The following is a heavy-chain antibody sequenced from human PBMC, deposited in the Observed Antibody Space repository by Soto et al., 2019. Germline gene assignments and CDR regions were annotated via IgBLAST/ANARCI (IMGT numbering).Heavy chain of an antibody. CDR1: GFTFNTYW. J-gene: IGHJ4*02. CDR2: ITSDGSGT. Sequence: VGSLRLSCAASGFTFNTYWMHWVRRPPGKGLVWVARITSDGSGTTYADSVKGRFTISRDNAKNTLYLQMNSLRADDTAVYYCVRHFDKWGQGTLVTVSS. V-gene: IGHV3-74*01. CDR3: VRHFDK.